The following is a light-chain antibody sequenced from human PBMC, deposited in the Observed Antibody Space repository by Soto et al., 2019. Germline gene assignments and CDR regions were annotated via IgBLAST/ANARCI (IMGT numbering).Light chain of an antibody. J-gene: IGLJ3*02. CDR3: GSFTNDIMV. Sequence: QSALTQPPSVSGSPGQSLTISCTGASSDVVSWYQQPPGTAPKLMIYGVSHRPSGVPDRFSASKSGNTASLTISGLQADDEADYYCGSFTNDIMVFGGGTKLTVL. CDR1: SSDV. V-gene: IGLV2-18*02. CDR2: GVS.